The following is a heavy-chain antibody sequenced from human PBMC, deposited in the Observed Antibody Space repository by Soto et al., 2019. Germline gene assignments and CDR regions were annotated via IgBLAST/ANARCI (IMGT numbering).Heavy chain of an antibody. V-gene: IGHV3-30-3*01. CDR1: GFTFSSYA. CDR2: ISYDGGNK. D-gene: IGHD2-8*01. J-gene: IGHJ6*02. CDR3: AKAVYPSDYYYYGLDV. Sequence: QVQLVESGGGVVQPGRSLRLSCAASGFTFSSYAMHWVRQAPGKGLEWVAVISYDGGNKAYADSVKGRFTISRDNSKNTLYLQMNSLRAEDTAVNYCAKAVYPSDYYYYGLDVWGQGTTVTVSS.